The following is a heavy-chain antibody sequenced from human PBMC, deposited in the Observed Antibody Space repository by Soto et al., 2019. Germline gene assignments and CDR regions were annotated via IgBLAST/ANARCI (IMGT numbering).Heavy chain of an antibody. CDR2: IIPIFGTA. CDR1: GGTFSSYA. D-gene: IGHD6-13*01. Sequence: QVQLVQSGAEVKKPGCSVKVSCKASGGTFSSYAISWVRQAPGQGLEWMGGIIPIFGTANYAQKFQGRVTITADESTSTAYMELSSLRSEDTAVYYCARDGGVGIAAAGRGEYFQHWGQGTLVTVSS. V-gene: IGHV1-69*01. J-gene: IGHJ1*01. CDR3: ARDGGVGIAAAGRGEYFQH.